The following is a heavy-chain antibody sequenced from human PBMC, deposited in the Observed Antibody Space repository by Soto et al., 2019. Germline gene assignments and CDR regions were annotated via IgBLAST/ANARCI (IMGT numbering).Heavy chain of an antibody. Sequence: SESLSRTCTVSGGSVSSGSYYWSWIRQPPGKGLEWIGYINYRGSTIYNPSLKRRVTISVDTSKDQFSLKPSSVTAADTAAYYCARLHYGMDVWGQGTTVTVSS. V-gene: IGHV4-61*01. CDR3: ARLHYGMDV. J-gene: IGHJ6*02. CDR1: GGSVSSGSYY. CDR2: INYRGST.